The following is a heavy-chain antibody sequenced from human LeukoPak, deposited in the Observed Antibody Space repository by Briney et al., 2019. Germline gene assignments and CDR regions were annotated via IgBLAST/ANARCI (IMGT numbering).Heavy chain of an antibody. J-gene: IGHJ3*02. CDR3: ARDHSGYKYHASAFDI. Sequence: PSETLSLTCTVSGGSINSYYWSWIRQPPGKGLEWIGYIYYSGSTNYNPSLKSRVTISVDTSKNQFSLKLSSVTAADTAVYYCARDHSGYKYHASAFDIWGQGTMVTVSS. D-gene: IGHD5-24*01. CDR2: IYYSGST. V-gene: IGHV4-59*01. CDR1: GGSINSYY.